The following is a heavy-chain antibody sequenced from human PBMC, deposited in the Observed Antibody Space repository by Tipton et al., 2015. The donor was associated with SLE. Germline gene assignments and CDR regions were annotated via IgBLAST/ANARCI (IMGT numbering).Heavy chain of an antibody. CDR3: TTLYYDFWTGYYTFFDY. V-gene: IGHV3-15*01. CDR2: IQTRTDGGTT. J-gene: IGHJ4*02. CDR1: GFTFSNAW. Sequence: QLVQSGGGLVKPGGSLRLSCAASGFTFSNAWMSWVRQAPGKGLEWVGRIQTRTDGGTTDYATPVKGRFTISRDDSKNTLYLQMNSLKTEDTAVYFCTTLYYDFWTGYYTFFDYWGQGTLVTVSS. D-gene: IGHD3-3*01.